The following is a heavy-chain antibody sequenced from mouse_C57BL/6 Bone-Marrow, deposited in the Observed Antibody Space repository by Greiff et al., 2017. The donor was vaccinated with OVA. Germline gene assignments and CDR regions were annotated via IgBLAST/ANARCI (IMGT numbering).Heavy chain of an antibody. D-gene: IGHD4-1*01. CDR3: ALGRDYAMDY. CDR2: ISSGSSTI. Sequence: EVQVVESGGGLVKPGGSLKLSCAASGFTFSDYGMHWVRQAPEKGLEWVAYISSGSSTIYYADTVKGRFTISRDNAKNTLFLQMTSLRSEDTAMYYCALGRDYAMDYWGQGTSVTVSS. J-gene: IGHJ4*01. V-gene: IGHV5-17*01. CDR1: GFTFSDYG.